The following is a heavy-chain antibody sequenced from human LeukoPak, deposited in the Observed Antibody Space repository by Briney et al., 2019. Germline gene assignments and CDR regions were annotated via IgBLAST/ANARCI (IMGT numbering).Heavy chain of an antibody. CDR3: ARDRGYYDSSGYSRGYFDY. CDR1: GYTFTSYG. D-gene: IGHD3-22*01. CDR2: ISAYNGNT. J-gene: IGHJ4*02. Sequence: ASVTVSFKASGYTFTSYGMSWVRQAPGQGVEWMGWISAYNGNTNYAQKLQGRVTMTTDTSTSTAYMELRRLRSEDTDVYYCARDRGYYDSSGYSRGYFDYWGQGTLVTVSS. V-gene: IGHV1-18*01.